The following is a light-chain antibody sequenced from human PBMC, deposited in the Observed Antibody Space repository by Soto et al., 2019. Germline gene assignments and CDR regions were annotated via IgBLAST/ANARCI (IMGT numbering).Light chain of an antibody. CDR3: QSYDSSLSAPV. CDR1: SSNIGAGYD. CDR2: GNS. J-gene: IGLJ7*01. V-gene: IGLV1-40*01. Sequence: QPVLTQPPSVSGAPGQRVTISCTGSSSNIGAGYDVHWYQQLPGTAPKPLIYGNSNRPSGVPDRFSGSKSGTSASLAITGLQAEDEADYYCQSYDSSLSAPVFGGGTQLTVL.